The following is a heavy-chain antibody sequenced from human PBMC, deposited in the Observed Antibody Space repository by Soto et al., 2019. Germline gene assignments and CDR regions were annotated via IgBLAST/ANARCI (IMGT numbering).Heavy chain of an antibody. V-gene: IGHV4-31*03. CDR3: ARDRGGDDSHSNYYYYDGMDV. J-gene: IGHJ6*02. CDR2: IYYSGST. CDR1: GGSITSGGFY. Sequence: QVQLQESGPGLVKPSQTLSLTCTVSGGSITSGGFYWSWIRQHPGKGLEWIGYIYYSGSTYYNPSLKSRVTISVDTSKNQFSLKLRSLTAADTAVYYCARDRGGDDSHSNYYYYDGMDVWGQGTTVTVSS. D-gene: IGHD3-16*01.